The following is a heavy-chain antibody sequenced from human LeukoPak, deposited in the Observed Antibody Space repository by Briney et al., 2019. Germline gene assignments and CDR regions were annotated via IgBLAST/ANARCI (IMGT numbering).Heavy chain of an antibody. Sequence: GGSLKLSCAASGFTFSSYGMHWVRQAPGKGLEWVAVISYDGSNKYYADSVKGRFTISRDNSKNTLYLQMNSLRAEDTAVYYCANDPDWGNGYWGQGTLVTVSS. CDR2: ISYDGSNK. J-gene: IGHJ4*02. CDR1: GFTFSSYG. CDR3: ANDPDWGNGY. V-gene: IGHV3-30*18. D-gene: IGHD3-16*01.